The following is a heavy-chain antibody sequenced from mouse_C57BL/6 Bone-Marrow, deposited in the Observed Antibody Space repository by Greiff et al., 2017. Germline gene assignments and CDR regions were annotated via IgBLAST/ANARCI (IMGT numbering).Heavy chain of an antibody. V-gene: IGHV1-81*01. CDR1: GYTFTSYG. CDR2: IYPRSGNT. D-gene: IGHD1-1*01. Sequence: VKLLESGAELARPGASVKLSCKASGYTFTSYGISWVKQRTGQGLEWIGEIYPRSGNTYYNEKFKGKATLTADKSSSIAYMELRSLTSEDSAVYFCARWGYYYGSSHWYFDVWGTGTTVTVSS. CDR3: ARWGYYYGSSHWYFDV. J-gene: IGHJ1*03.